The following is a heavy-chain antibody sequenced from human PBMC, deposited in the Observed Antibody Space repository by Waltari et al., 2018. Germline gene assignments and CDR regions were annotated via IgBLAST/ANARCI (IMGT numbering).Heavy chain of an antibody. CDR1: GGSISSSSYY. CDR3: ARVRSSGWSMHKYYYDSSGLTDY. CDR2: IYYSGST. D-gene: IGHD3-22*01. J-gene: IGHJ4*02. Sequence: QLQLQESGPGLVKPSETLSLTCTVSGGSISSSSYYWGWIRQPPGKGLEWIGSIYYSGSTYYNPSLKSRVTISVDTSKNQFSLKLSSVTAADTAVYYCARVRSSGWSMHKYYYDSSGLTDYWGQGTLVTVSS. V-gene: IGHV4-39*07.